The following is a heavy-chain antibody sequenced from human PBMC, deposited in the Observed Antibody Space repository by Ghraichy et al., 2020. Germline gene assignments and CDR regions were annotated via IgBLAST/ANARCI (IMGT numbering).Heavy chain of an antibody. J-gene: IGHJ6*03. D-gene: IGHD4-17*01. CDR1: GYNFTNYW. CDR3: ATLNPSWATVNLYLSYYMDV. CDR2: IYHGDSDT. Sequence: GESLNISCKGSGYNFTNYWIGWVRQMPGKGLEWIGIIYHGDSDTIYSPSFQGKVSISADKYMGTAYLQWSSLEASDTAIYYCATLNPSWATVNLYLSYYMDVWGKGTTVTVSS. V-gene: IGHV5-51*01.